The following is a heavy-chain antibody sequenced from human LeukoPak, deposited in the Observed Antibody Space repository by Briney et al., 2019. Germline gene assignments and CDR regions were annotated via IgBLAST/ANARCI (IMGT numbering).Heavy chain of an antibody. CDR1: GFTFSSYA. V-gene: IGHV3-23*01. CDR2: ISGSGGST. J-gene: IGHJ4*02. Sequence: PGGSLRLSCAASGFTFSSYAMSWVRQAPGKGLEWVSAISGSGGSTYYADSVKGRFTISRDNSKNTLYLQMNSLRAEDTAVYYCAKDPGYDFWSGYYSYWGQGTLVTVSS. CDR3: AKDPGYDFWSGYYSY. D-gene: IGHD3-3*01.